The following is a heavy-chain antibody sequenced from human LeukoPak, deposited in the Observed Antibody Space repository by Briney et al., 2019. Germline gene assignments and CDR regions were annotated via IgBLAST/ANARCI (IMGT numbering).Heavy chain of an antibody. J-gene: IGHJ4*02. CDR2: FNPNSGGT. D-gene: IGHD1-26*01. V-gene: IGHV1-2*02. Sequence: ASVKVPCKASGYTFTDYYMHWVRQAPGQGLEWMGWFNPNSGGTIYAQKFQGRVTMTRDTSISTAYMEVSSLRPDDTAVYYCARDEVGPFDYWGQGTLVTVSS. CDR3: ARDEVGPFDY. CDR1: GYTFTDYY.